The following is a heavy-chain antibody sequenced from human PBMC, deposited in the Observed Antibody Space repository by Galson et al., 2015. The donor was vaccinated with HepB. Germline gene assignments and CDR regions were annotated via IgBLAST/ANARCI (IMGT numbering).Heavy chain of an antibody. J-gene: IGHJ3*02. D-gene: IGHD6-19*01. V-gene: IGHV3-33*01. CDR1: GFTFSSYG. CDR3: ARERGGIAVAEVAAFDI. Sequence: SLRLSCAASGFTFSSYGMHWVRQAPGKGLEWVAVIWYDGSNKYYADSVKGRFTISRDNSKNTLYLQMNSLRAEDTAVYYCARERGGIAVAEVAAFDIWGQVTMVTVSS. CDR2: IWYDGSNK.